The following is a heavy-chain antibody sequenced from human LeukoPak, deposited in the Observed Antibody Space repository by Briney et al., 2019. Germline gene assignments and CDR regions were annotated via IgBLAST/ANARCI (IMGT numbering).Heavy chain of an antibody. V-gene: IGHV3-33*06. CDR1: GFSFSSYG. J-gene: IGHJ4*02. CDR3: AKAGGSGSYFDDY. D-gene: IGHD3-10*01. Sequence: QPGRSLRLSCVASGFSFSSYGMHWVRQAPGKGLEWVAVIWYDGSYKYYADSVKGRFTISRDNSKNTLYLQMNSLRAEDTAVYYCAKAGGSGSYFDDYWGQGTLVTVSS. CDR2: IWYDGSYK.